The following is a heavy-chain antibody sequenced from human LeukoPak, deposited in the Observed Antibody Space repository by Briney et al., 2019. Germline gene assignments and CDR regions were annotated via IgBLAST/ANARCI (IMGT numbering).Heavy chain of an antibody. CDR3: AKDNDYYDSSGYYPRYYFDY. V-gene: IGHV3-74*03. Sequence: GGSLRLSCTASGFTFSNYWMHWVRQGPGKGLIWVSRIKTDGSSTTYADSVKGRFTISRDNAKNTLYLQMNSRRAEDTAVYYCAKDNDYYDSSGYYPRYYFDYWGQGTLVTVSS. CDR1: GFTFSNYW. CDR2: IKTDGSST. D-gene: IGHD3-22*01. J-gene: IGHJ4*02.